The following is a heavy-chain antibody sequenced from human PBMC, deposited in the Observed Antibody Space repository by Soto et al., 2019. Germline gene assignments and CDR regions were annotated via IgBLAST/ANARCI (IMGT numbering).Heavy chain of an antibody. CDR1: GFTFSSYG. CDR3: AKARSGWYTVDY. D-gene: IGHD6-19*01. CDR2: ISYDGSNK. V-gene: IGHV3-30*18. Sequence: GGSLRLSCAASGFTFSSYGMHWVCQAPGKGLEWVAVISYDGSNKYYADSVKGRFTISRDNSKNTLYLQMNSLRGEDTAVYYCAKARSGWYTVDYWGQGTLVTVSS. J-gene: IGHJ4*02.